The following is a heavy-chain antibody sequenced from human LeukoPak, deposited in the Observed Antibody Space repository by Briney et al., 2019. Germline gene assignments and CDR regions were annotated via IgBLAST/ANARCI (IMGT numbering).Heavy chain of an antibody. CDR2: ISGSGGST. J-gene: IGHJ6*03. V-gene: IGHV3-23*01. CDR3: AKWTTVIDYYYYYMDV. Sequence: GGSLRLSCAASGFTFSSYAMSWVRQAPGKGLEWVSAISGSGGSTYYADSVKGRFTISRDNSKNTLYLQMNSLRAEDTAVYYCAKWTTVIDYYYYYMDVWGKGTTVTVSS. CDR1: GFTFSSYA. D-gene: IGHD4-11*01.